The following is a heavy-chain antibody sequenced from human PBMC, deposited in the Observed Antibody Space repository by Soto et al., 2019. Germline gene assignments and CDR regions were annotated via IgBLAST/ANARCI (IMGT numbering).Heavy chain of an antibody. CDR3: ARLPLFHPYPPNWFDP. Sequence: QVQLVESGGGLVKPGGSLRLSCAASGFTFSDYYMSWIRQAPGKGLEWVSYISSSGSTIYYADSVKGRFTISRDNAKNLLYLQMNCLRAVDTAVYYCARLPLFHPYPPNWFDPWGHGTLVTVSS. CDR2: ISSSGSTI. J-gene: IGHJ5*02. CDR1: GFTFSDYY. V-gene: IGHV3-11*01. D-gene: IGHD1-26*01.